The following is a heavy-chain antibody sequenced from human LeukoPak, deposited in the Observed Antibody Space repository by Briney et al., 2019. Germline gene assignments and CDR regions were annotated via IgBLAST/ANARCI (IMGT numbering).Heavy chain of an antibody. CDR1: GFTFRSYD. CDR3: AKESAGYPDY. D-gene: IGHD5-18*01. J-gene: IGHJ4*02. Sequence: QTGGSLRLSCAASGFTFRSYDMSWVRQAPGKGLEWVSVSSGSGGSTYYANSVKGRFTISRDNFKNTLYLQMNSLRAEDTAVYYCAKESAGYPDYWGQGTLVTVSS. CDR2: SSGSGGST. V-gene: IGHV3-23*01.